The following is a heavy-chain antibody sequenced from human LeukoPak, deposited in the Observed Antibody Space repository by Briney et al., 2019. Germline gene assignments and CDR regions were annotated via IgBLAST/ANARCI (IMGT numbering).Heavy chain of an antibody. J-gene: IGHJ4*02. V-gene: IGHV1-46*01. CDR3: ARDPGCGGDCYYFDY. CDR2: YPSGCST. D-gene: IGHD2-21*02. Sequence: YPSGCSTSYPQKFQRRLNMNRHKSTSKVYMERSSLRSEDTAVYYCARDPGCGGDCYYFDYWGQGTLVTVSS.